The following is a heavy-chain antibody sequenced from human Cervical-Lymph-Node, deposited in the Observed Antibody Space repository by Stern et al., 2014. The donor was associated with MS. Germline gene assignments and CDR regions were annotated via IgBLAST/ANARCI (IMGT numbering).Heavy chain of an antibody. J-gene: IGHJ6*02. D-gene: IGHD3-3*01. V-gene: IGHV1-8*01. CDR3: ARFSFGVVKPYYYGMDV. CDR2: MNPNRGNT. Sequence: VQLVESGAEVKKPGASVKVSCKASGYTFTNYDINWVRQATGQGLEWMGWMNPNRGNTGYAQKFQGRVTMTRNTSISTAYMELSSLRSEDTAVYYCARFSFGVVKPYYYGMDVWGQGTTVTVSS. CDR1: GYTFTNYD.